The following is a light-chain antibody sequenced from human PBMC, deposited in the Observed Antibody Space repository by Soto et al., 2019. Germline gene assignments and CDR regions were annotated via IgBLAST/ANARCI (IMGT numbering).Light chain of an antibody. CDR2: DAS. J-gene: IGKJ4*01. V-gene: IGKV3-20*01. CDR3: QQYGSSPLT. Sequence: QSPATLSVSPGERDTLSCRASQSVITNLAWYQQKPGQSPRLLIYDASTRATDIPDRFSGSGSGTDFTLTISRLEPEDFAVYYCQQYGSSPLTFGGGAKVDFK. CDR1: QSVITN.